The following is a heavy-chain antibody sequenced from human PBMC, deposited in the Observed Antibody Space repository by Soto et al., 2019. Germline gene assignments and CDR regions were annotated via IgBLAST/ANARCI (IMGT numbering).Heavy chain of an antibody. J-gene: IGHJ4*01. Sequence: EVQLVESGGGLVKPGGSLRLSCTDSGFTFGSHSMFWVRQAPGKGLEWVSSISAGSDYIFYADSVKGRFAITRDNAKNSLYLQMGRLRAEGTAVYYCARCGLVEVGAAARRLDYWGYGTPVTVSP. CDR1: GFTFGSHS. D-gene: IGHD6-25*01. V-gene: IGHV3-21*02. CDR2: ISAGSDYI. CDR3: ARCGLVEVGAAARRLDY.